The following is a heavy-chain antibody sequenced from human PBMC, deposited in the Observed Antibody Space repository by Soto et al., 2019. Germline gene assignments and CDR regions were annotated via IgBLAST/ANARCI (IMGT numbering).Heavy chain of an antibody. Sequence: NPGGSLRLSCAASGFTFSNAWMSWVRQAPGKGLEWVGRIKSKTDGGTTDYAAPVKGRFTISRDDSKNTLYLQMNSLKTEDTAVYYCTTDAEPWIQLWLKVWGQGTLVTVSS. CDR2: IKSKTDGGTT. V-gene: IGHV3-15*01. J-gene: IGHJ4*02. CDR1: GFTFSNAW. D-gene: IGHD5-18*01. CDR3: TTDAEPWIQLWLKV.